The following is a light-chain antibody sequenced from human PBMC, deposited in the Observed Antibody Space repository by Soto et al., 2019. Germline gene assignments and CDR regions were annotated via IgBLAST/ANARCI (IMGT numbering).Light chain of an antibody. Sequence: QSALTQPASVSGSPGQSLTISCTGTSSDIGGYDFVSWYRQQPGKAPKLLIYEVSHRPSGVSSRFSASKSGNTASLTISGLQAEDESDYYCSSYTISSTTVFGTGTKLTVL. J-gene: IGLJ1*01. V-gene: IGLV2-14*01. CDR3: SSYTISSTTV. CDR1: SSDIGGYDF. CDR2: EVS.